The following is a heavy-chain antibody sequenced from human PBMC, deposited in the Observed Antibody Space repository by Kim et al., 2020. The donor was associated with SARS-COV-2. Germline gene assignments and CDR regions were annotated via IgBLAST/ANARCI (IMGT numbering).Heavy chain of an antibody. V-gene: IGHV3-23*01. J-gene: IGHJ4*02. Sequence: GGSLRLSCAASGFTFSSYAMSWVRQAPGKGLEWVSAISGSGGSTYYADSVKGRFTISRDNSKNTLYLQMNSLRAEDTAVYYCAKSKLGGYDEETFDYWGQGTLVTVSS. D-gene: IGHD5-12*01. CDR3: AKSKLGGYDEETFDY. CDR1: GFTFSSYA. CDR2: ISGSGGST.